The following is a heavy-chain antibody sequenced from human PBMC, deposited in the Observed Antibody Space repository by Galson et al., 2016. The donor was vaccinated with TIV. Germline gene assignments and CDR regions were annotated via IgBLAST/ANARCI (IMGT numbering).Heavy chain of an antibody. D-gene: IGHD3-16*01. V-gene: IGHV6-1*01. Sequence: CAISGDSVSSNSAAWNWIRQSPSRGLEWLGRTYYRSKWYNDYALSVKSRITINPDTSKNQVPLQLNSVTPEDTAVYYCARATPSVFGIIMTLDSWGQGTLVTVSS. CDR3: ARATPSVFGIIMTLDS. CDR1: GDSVSSNSAA. J-gene: IGHJ4*02. CDR2: TYYRSKWYN.